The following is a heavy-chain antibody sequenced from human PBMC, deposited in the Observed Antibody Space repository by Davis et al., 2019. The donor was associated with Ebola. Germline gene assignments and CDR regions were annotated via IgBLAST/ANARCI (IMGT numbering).Heavy chain of an antibody. V-gene: IGHV3-33*01. J-gene: IGHJ4*02. Sequence: GESLKISCAASGFTFSSYGMHWVRQAPGKGLKWVAVIWYDGSNKYYADSVKGRFTISRDNAKNSLYLQMNSLRAEDTAVYYCARQYSSSSLYYFDYWGQGTLVTVSS. CDR2: IWYDGSNK. CDR1: GFTFSSYG. D-gene: IGHD6-6*01. CDR3: ARQYSSSSLYYFDY.